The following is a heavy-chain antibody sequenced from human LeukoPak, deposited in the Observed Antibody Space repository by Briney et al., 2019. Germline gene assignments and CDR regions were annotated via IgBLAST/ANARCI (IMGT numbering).Heavy chain of an antibody. J-gene: IGHJ6*03. CDR1: GYTFTGYY. CDR2: INPNSGGT. CDR3: AREGGTWIQQYGPLSYYYMDV. Sequence: ASVKVSCKASGYTFTGYYMHWVRQAPGQGLEWMGWINPNSGGTNYAQKFQGRVTMTTDTSTSTAYMELRSLRSDDTAVYYCAREGGTWIQQYGPLSYYYMDVWGKGTTVTVSS. V-gene: IGHV1-2*02. D-gene: IGHD5-18*01.